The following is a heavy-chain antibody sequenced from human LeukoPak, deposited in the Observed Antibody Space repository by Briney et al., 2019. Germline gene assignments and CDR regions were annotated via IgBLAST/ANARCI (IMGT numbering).Heavy chain of an antibody. Sequence: ASVKVSCKASGYTFTSYYMHWVRQAPGQGLEWMGIINPSGGSTSYAQKFQGRVTMTRDTSTSTVYMELSSLRSEDTAVYYCARETVTRRVPGAGVLFDYWGQGTLVTVSS. V-gene: IGHV1-46*01. J-gene: IGHJ4*02. CDR1: GYTFTSYY. CDR3: ARETVTRRVPGAGVLFDY. D-gene: IGHD4-17*01. CDR2: INPSGGST.